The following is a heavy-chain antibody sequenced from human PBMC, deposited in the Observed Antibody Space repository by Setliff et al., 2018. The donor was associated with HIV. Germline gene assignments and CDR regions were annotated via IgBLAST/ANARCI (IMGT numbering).Heavy chain of an antibody. D-gene: IGHD3-22*01. CDR1: GFTFSGSA. Sequence: AGGSLRLSCSASGFTFSGSAMHWVRQASGKGLEWLGLIRTKTNTYGTAYGASVKGRCTISRDDSKSTAYLQMNSLKPEDTAVYYCTRPGYYYDSSGSGPAMDVWGKGTTVTVSS. CDR2: IRTKTNTYGT. CDR3: TRPGYYYDSSGSGPAMDV. J-gene: IGHJ6*03. V-gene: IGHV3-73*01.